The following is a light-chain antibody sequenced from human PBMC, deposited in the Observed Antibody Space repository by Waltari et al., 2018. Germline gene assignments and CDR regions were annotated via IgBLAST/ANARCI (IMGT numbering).Light chain of an antibody. J-gene: IGLJ2*01. CDR3: QSADSSGTYVV. CDR2: KDS. CDR1: ALTKPY. Sequence: SYELTQPPSVSVSPGQTARITCSGAALTKPYAYLYQQKPGQAPVLVIYKDSERPSGIPERFSGSSSGTTVTLTISGVQAEDEADYYCQSADSSGTYVVFGGGTKLTVL. V-gene: IGLV3-25*03.